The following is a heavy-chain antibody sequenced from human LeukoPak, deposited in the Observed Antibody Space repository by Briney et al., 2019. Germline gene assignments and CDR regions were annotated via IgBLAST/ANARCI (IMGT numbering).Heavy chain of an antibody. CDR3: ARDGGGRTYDFRPGDY. D-gene: IGHD3-3*01. CDR2: IIPIFGTA. Sequence: ASVKVSCKASGYTFTSYGISWVRQAPGQGLEWMGGIIPIFGTANYAQKFQGRDTITADESTSTAYMELSSLRSEDTAVYYCARDGGGRTYDFRPGDYWGRGTLVTVSS. V-gene: IGHV1-69*13. CDR1: GYTFTSYG. J-gene: IGHJ4*02.